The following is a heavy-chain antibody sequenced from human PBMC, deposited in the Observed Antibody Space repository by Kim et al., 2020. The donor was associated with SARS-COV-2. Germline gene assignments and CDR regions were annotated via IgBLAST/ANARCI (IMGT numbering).Heavy chain of an antibody. V-gene: IGHV3-30*18. J-gene: IGHJ5*02. Sequence: GGSLRLSCAASGFTFSSYGMHWVRQAPGKGLEWVAVISYDGSNKYYADSVKGRFTISRDNSKNTLYLQMNSLRAEDTAVYYCAKNIPNPVVVTAVNWFDPWGQGTLVTVSS. D-gene: IGHD2-21*02. CDR2: ISYDGSNK. CDR3: AKNIPNPVVVTAVNWFDP. CDR1: GFTFSSYG.